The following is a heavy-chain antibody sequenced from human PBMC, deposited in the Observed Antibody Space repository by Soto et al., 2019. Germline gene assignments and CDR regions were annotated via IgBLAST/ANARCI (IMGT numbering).Heavy chain of an antibody. V-gene: IGHV3-74*01. CDR3: VRSYEPDY. CDR1: GFTLNNYW. J-gene: IGHJ4*02. CDR2: INTDGSIT. D-gene: IGHD3-16*01. Sequence: EVQLVESGGGLVQPGGSLRLSCAASGFTLNNYWMHWVRQAPGKGLVWVSYINTDGSITTYADSVKGRFTISRDNAXXTLYLQMNSLRAEDTAVYYCVRSYEPDYWGQGTLVTVSS.